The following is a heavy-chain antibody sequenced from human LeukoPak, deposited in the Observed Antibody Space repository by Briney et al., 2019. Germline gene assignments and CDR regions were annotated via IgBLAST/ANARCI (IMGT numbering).Heavy chain of an antibody. CDR1: GYSCSSYW. V-gene: IGHV5-51*01. D-gene: IGHD5-24*01. J-gene: IGHJ4*02. Sequence: GESLKIYWKGLGYSCSSYWNARVRQRPGKGLEWMGIIYPGGSETRYDPSFQGQVTISADSSTSTAYLQWSSLRASDTAMYYSARASRDCYNHYFDYWGQGTLVTVSS. CDR2: IYPGGSET. CDR3: ARASRDCYNHYFDY.